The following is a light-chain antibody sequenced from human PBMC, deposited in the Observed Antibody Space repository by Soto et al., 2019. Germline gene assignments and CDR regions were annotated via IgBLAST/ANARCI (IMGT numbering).Light chain of an antibody. J-gene: IGKJ5*01. CDR1: QSVSSDY. CDR3: QQYGSSPIT. V-gene: IGKV3-20*01. Sequence: EIVLTHSPGTLSLSPGERATLSFSASQSVSSDYLAWYQQKPGQTPKVLIYRASSRATGIPDRFSGSGSGTDFTLTISRLEPEDFAVYYCQQYGSSPITFGQGTRLEIK. CDR2: RAS.